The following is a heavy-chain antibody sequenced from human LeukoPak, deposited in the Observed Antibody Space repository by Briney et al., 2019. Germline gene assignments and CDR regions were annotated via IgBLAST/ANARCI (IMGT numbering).Heavy chain of an antibody. CDR3: ARVQGRITMTVVHAFDI. CDR1: GFTFSSYW. J-gene: IGHJ3*02. D-gene: IGHD3-22*01. V-gene: IGHV3-7*01. CDR2: IKQDGSEK. Sequence: GGSLRLSCAASGFTFSSYWMSWVRQAPGKGLEWVANIKQDGSEKYYVDSVKGRFTISRDNAKNSLYLQMNSLRAEDTAVYYCARVQGRITMTVVHAFDIWGQGTMVTVSS.